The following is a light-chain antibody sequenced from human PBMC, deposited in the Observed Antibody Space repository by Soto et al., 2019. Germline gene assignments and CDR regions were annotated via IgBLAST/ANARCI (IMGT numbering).Light chain of an antibody. J-gene: IGKJ2*01. Sequence: VLTQSPGTLSLSPGERATLSCRAGQSVSSGYLAWYQQKPGQAPRLLIYATYTRATGIPDRFGGSGSGTDFTLTISRLQPEDFAVYYCQQYGPSPLYTFGQGTKLEIK. CDR2: ATY. CDR3: QQYGPSPLYT. V-gene: IGKV3-20*01. CDR1: QSVSSGY.